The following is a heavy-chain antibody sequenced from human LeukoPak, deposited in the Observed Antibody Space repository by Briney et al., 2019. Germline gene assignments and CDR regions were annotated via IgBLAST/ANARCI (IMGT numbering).Heavy chain of an antibody. D-gene: IGHD6-19*01. CDR1: GFTFSNYW. Sequence: GGSLRLSCAASGFTFSNYWMTWVRQAPTKGLEWVASINEDGSDKYYVDSVKGRFTISRDNAKNSLYLQMNSLRAEDTAVYYCARGRGGGWLNDHWGQGTLVTVSS. J-gene: IGHJ4*02. CDR2: INEDGSDK. V-gene: IGHV3-7*01. CDR3: ARGRGGGWLNDH.